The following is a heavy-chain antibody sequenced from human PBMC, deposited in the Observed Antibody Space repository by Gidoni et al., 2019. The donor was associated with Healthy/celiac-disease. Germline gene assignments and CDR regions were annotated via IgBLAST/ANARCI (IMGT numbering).Heavy chain of an antibody. CDR1: VFTFSSYG. CDR2: ISGSGGST. J-gene: IGHJ4*02. D-gene: IGHD1-26*01. CDR3: AKAFIVGAIGRGEDY. V-gene: IGHV3-23*04. Sequence: EVQLVESGGGLVQPGGSRRLSCAASVFTFSSYGMSWVRQAPGKGLEWVSAISGSGGSTYYADSVKGRFTISRDNSKNTLYLQMNSLRAEDTAVYYCAKAFIVGAIGRGEDYWGQGTLVTVSS.